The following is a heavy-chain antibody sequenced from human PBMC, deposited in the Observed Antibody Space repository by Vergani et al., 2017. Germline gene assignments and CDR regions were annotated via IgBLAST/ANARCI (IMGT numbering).Heavy chain of an antibody. CDR2: IYPGDSDT. CDR3: ARQARADYGDYAYRPQNWFDP. D-gene: IGHD4-17*01. CDR1: GYSFTSYW. V-gene: IGHV5-51*01. J-gene: IGHJ5*02. Sequence: EVQLVQSGAEVKKPGESLKISCKGSGYSFTSYWIGWVRQMPGKGLEWMGIIYPGDSDTRYSPSFQGQVTISADKSISTASLQWRSLKASDTAMYYCARQARADYGDYAYRPQNWFDPWGQGTLVTVSS.